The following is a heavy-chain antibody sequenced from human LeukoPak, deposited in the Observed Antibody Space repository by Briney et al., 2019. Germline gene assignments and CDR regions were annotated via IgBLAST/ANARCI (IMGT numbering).Heavy chain of an antibody. CDR2: INPSGGST. CDR1: GYTFTSYY. Sequence: GASVKVSCKASGYTFTSYYMHWVRQAPGQGLEWMGIINPSGGSTSYAQKFQGRVTMTRDTSTSTVYMELSSLRSEDTAVYYCARGDTYYDILTGYQNDAFDIWGQGTMVTVSS. D-gene: IGHD3-9*01. J-gene: IGHJ3*02. V-gene: IGHV1-46*01. CDR3: ARGDTYYDILTGYQNDAFDI.